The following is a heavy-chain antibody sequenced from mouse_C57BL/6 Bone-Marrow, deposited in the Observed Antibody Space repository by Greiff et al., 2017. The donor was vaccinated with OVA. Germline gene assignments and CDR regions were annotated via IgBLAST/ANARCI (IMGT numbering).Heavy chain of an antibody. D-gene: IGHD4-1*01. CDR1: GYTFTSYW. CDR2: IDPSDSYT. Sequence: QVQLQQPGAELVRPGTSVKLSCKASGYTFTSYWMHWVKQRPGQGLEWIGVIDPSDSYTNYNQKFKGKATLTVDTSSSTAYMQLSSLTSEDSAVYYCARWEVYFDYWGQGTTLTVSS. V-gene: IGHV1-59*01. J-gene: IGHJ2*01. CDR3: ARWEVYFDY.